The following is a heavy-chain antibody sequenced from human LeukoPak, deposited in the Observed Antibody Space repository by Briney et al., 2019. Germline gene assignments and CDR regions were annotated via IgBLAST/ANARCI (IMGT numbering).Heavy chain of an antibody. CDR2: ISYDGSNK. J-gene: IGHJ4*02. V-gene: IGHV3-30*18. CDR1: GFTFSSYG. CDR3: AKTPSGSYLY. Sequence: GGSLRLSCAASGFTFSSYGMHWVRQAPGKGLEWVAVISYDGSNKYYADSVKGRFTISRDNSKNTLYLQMNSLRAEDTAVYYCAKTPSGSYLYWGQGTLVTVSS. D-gene: IGHD1-26*01.